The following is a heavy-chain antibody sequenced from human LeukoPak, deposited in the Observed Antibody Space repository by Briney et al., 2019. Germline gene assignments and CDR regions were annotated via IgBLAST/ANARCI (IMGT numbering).Heavy chain of an antibody. CDR3: ASGIWFRCYYGMDV. J-gene: IGHJ6*02. D-gene: IGHD3-10*01. CDR2: MNPNSGNT. Sequence: ASVKVSCKASGYTFTSYDINWVRQATGQGLEWMGWMNPNSGNTGYAQKFQGRVTMTRNTSISTAYMELSSLRSEDTAVYYCASGIWFRCYYGMDVWGQGTTVTVSS. CDR1: GYTFTSYD. V-gene: IGHV1-8*01.